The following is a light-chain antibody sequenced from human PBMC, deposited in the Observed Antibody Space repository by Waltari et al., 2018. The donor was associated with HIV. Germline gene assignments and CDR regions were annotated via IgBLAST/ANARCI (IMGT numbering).Light chain of an antibody. J-gene: IGKJ4*01. CDR3: QQRSYWPRLT. CDR1: QSVSSY. V-gene: IGKV3-11*01. Sequence: EIVLTQSPATLSLSPGERATLSCRASQSVSSYLAWYQQKPGPAPRLLIYDASNRATGIPARFSGSGSGTDFTLTISSLEPEDFAVYYCQQRSYWPRLTFGGGTKVEIK. CDR2: DAS.